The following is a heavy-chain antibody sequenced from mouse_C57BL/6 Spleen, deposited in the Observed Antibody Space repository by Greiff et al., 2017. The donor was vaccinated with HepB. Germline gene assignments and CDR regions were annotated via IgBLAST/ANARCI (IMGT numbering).Heavy chain of an antibody. V-gene: IGHV1-69*01. CDR2: IDPSDSYT. CDR3: ARGKYGNPQAWCAD. J-gene: IGHJ3*01. Sequence: QVQLQQPGAELVMPGASVKLSCTASGYTFTSYWMHWVQQRPGQGLEWIGEIDPSDSYTNYNQKFKGKSTLTVDKSSSTAYMQLNSLTSEDSAVYYSARGKYGNPQAWCADWGQGTLVTVSA. CDR1: GYTFTSYW. D-gene: IGHD2-10*02.